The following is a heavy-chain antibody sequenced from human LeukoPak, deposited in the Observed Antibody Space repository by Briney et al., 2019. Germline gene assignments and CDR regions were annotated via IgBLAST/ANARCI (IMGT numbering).Heavy chain of an antibody. Sequence: PGGSLRLSCVDSGFTFTNAWMSWVRQAPGKGLEWVANIKQDGSEKYYVDSVKGRFTISRDNAKNSLYLQMNSLRAEDTAVYYCARDSGELLWFGELLTAVDYWGQGTLVTVSS. CDR2: IKQDGSEK. CDR1: GFTFTNAW. J-gene: IGHJ4*02. V-gene: IGHV3-7*01. CDR3: ARDSGELLWFGELLTAVDY. D-gene: IGHD3-10*01.